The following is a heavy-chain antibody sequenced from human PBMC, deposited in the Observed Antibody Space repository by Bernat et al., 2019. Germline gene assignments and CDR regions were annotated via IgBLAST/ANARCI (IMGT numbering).Heavy chain of an antibody. V-gene: IGHV1-18*01. Sequence: QVHLVQSGAEVIQPGASVRVSCKASGYTFTTYGISWVRQAPGQGLEWMGWISVYNGHTDYAQRFQGRVTMTTDTSTSTAYMEVRNLRPDDTAVYYCARYPRTAGTGISGGFDYWGQGTLVTVSS. CDR2: ISVYNGHT. J-gene: IGHJ4*02. CDR1: GYTFTTYG. D-gene: IGHD6-19*01. CDR3: ARYPRTAGTGISGGFDY.